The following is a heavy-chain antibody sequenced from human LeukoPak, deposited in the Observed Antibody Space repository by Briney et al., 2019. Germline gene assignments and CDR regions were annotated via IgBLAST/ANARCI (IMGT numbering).Heavy chain of an antibody. Sequence: ASVKVSCKASGYTFTDYWILWVRQAPGQGLEWMGCMNPDSGVTGYAQRFQGRVTMTRDTSISTAYMELSSLRSDDTAVYYCARDPGYLQADYWGQGTLVTVPS. J-gene: IGHJ4*02. D-gene: IGHD2-15*01. V-gene: IGHV1-2*02. CDR3: ARDPGYLQADY. CDR2: MNPDSGVT. CDR1: GYTFTDYW.